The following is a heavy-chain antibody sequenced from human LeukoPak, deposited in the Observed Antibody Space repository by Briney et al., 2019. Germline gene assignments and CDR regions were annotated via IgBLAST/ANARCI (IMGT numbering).Heavy chain of an antibody. V-gene: IGHV3-48*02. D-gene: IGHD3-22*01. Sequence: GGSLRLSCTASGFTFSDSIMNWVRQAPGKGLEWVSYISSSSATVYYADSVKGRFTISRDNAKNSLYLLMNSLRDEDTAVYYCARWVTYYYDTSGYYYDYWGQGTLVSV. CDR1: GFTFSDSI. J-gene: IGHJ4*02. CDR2: ISSSSATV. CDR3: ARWVTYYYDTSGYYYDY.